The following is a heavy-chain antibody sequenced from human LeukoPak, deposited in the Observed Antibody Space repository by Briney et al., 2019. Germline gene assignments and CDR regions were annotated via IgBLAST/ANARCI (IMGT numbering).Heavy chain of an antibody. D-gene: IGHD3-16*01. CDR3: AKDVGASWFDP. V-gene: IGHV3-23*01. CDR1: VFSLSSYA. CDR2: ISGSGGTT. Sequence: PGGSLRLSCAASVFSLSSYAMSWVRQSPGQGLEWVSVISGSGGTTYYADSVKGRFTISRDNSKNTLDLQMNSLRAEDTAVYYCAKDVGASWFDPWGQGTLATVSS. J-gene: IGHJ5*02.